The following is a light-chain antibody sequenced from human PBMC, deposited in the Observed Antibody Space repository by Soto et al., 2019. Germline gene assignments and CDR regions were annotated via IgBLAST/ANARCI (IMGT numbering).Light chain of an antibody. Sequence: IQLTQSPSSLSASVGDRVTITCRASQGISSYLAWYQQKPGKAPKLLIYDASTLQSGVPSRFRGSGYGTDFTLTISSLQPEDFATYYCQQHNSYPITFGGGTKVEIK. V-gene: IGKV1-9*01. CDR2: DAS. CDR1: QGISSY. CDR3: QQHNSYPIT. J-gene: IGKJ4*01.